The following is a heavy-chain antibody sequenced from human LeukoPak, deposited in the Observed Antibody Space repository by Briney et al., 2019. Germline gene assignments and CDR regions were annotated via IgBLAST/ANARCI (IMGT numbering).Heavy chain of an antibody. Sequence: ASVKVSCKASGYTFTGYYMHWVRQAHGQGLEWMGWINPNSGGTNYAQKFQGRVTMTRDTSISTAYMELSRLRSDDTAVYYCARATVTRSAFDIWGQGTMVTVSS. J-gene: IGHJ3*02. D-gene: IGHD4-17*01. CDR1: GYTFTGYY. CDR2: INPNSGGT. V-gene: IGHV1-2*02. CDR3: ARATVTRSAFDI.